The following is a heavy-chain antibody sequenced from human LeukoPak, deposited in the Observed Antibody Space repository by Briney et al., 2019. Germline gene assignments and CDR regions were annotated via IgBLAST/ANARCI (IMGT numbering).Heavy chain of an antibody. CDR3: ARTRKQLVPGPLLV. V-gene: IGHV4-39*07. CDR2: IYYSGST. D-gene: IGHD6-13*01. Sequence: SETLSLTCTVSGGSISSSSYYWGWIRQPPGKGLEWIGSIYYSGSTYYNPSLKSRVTISVDASKNQFSLKLSSVTAADTAVYYCARTRKQLVPGPLLVWGQGTLVTVSS. J-gene: IGHJ4*02. CDR1: GGSISSSSYY.